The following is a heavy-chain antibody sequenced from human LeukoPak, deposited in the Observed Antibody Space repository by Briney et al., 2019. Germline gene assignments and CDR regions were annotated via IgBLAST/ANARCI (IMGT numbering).Heavy chain of an antibody. CDR2: IHYSGSI. CDR3: ARSVDIAMVTFDY. D-gene: IGHD5-18*01. J-gene: IGHJ4*02. V-gene: IGHV4-61*05. Sequence: PSETLSLTCTVSGGSISSSSYYWGWIRQPPGKGLEWIGYIHYSGSIKYNPSLKSRVTISLGTSKNQFSLRLRSVTAADTAVYYCARSVDIAMVTFDYWGQGTLVTVSS. CDR1: GGSISSSSYY.